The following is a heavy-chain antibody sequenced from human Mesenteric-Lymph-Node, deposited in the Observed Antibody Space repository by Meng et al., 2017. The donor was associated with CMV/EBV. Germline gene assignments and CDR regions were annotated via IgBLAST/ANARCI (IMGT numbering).Heavy chain of an antibody. CDR3: AKDWLRWELLGWFDP. J-gene: IGHJ5*02. CDR2: ISYDGSNK. V-gene: IGHV3-30-3*01. Sequence: GESLKISCAASGFTFSIYAMNWVRQAPGKGLEWVAVISYDGSNKYYADSVKGRFTISRDNSKNTLYLQMNSLRAEDTAVYYCAKDWLRWELLGWFDPWGQGTLVTVSS. CDR1: GFTFSIYA. D-gene: IGHD1-26*01.